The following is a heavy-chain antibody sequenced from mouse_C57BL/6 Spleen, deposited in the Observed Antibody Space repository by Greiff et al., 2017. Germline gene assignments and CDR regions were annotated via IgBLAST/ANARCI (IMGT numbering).Heavy chain of an antibody. V-gene: IGHV1-82*01. Sequence: QVQLQQSGPELVKPGASVKISCKASGYAFSSSWMNWVKQRPGKGLEWIGRIYPGDGDTNYNGKFKGKATLTADKSSSTAYMQLSSLTSEDSAVYFCARSEEDAMDYWGQGTSVTVSS. CDR2: IYPGDGDT. CDR3: ARSEEDAMDY. CDR1: GYAFSSSW. J-gene: IGHJ4*01.